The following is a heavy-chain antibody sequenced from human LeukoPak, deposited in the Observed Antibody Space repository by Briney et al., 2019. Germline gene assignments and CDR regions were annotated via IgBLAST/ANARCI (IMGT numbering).Heavy chain of an antibody. CDR3: AREPYSSSGSYFDF. V-gene: IGHV4-39*07. J-gene: IGHJ4*02. D-gene: IGHD6-13*01. CDR2: IYYSGNT. Sequence: PSETLSLTCTVSGGFISSSSYYWGWIRQPPGKGLEWIGTIYYSGNTYYNPSLKSRVTISVDTSKNQFSLKLSSVTAADTAIYYCAREPYSSSGSYFDFWGQGTLVTVSS. CDR1: GGFISSSSYY.